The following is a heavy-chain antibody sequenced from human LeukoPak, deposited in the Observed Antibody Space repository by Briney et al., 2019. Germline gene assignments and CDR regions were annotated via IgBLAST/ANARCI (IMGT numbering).Heavy chain of an antibody. CDR2: ISSSGSTI. CDR3: ARDGDSYYYDSSGYGY. CDR1: GFTFSSYE. Sequence: GGSLRLSCAASGFTFSSYEMNWVRQAPGKGLEWVSYISSSGSTIYYADSVKGRFTISRDNAKNSLYLQMNSLRAEDTAVYYRARDGDSYYYDSSGYGYWGQGTLVTVSS. D-gene: IGHD3-22*01. V-gene: IGHV3-48*03. J-gene: IGHJ4*02.